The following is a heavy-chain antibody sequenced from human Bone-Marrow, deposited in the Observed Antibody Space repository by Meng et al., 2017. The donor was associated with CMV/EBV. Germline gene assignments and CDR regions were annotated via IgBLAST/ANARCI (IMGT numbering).Heavy chain of an antibody. J-gene: IGHJ5*02. CDR2: VVWDGGNT. CDR3: ARDLQAGYSSSSPWFDP. Sequence: FPVDKYTMHGVRQAPGKGLEWVSLVVWDGGNTYFADSVKGRFTISRDNSKNYLYLQMNSLRTEDTALYYCARDLQAGYSSSSPWFDPGGQGTLVTVSS. D-gene: IGHD6-6*01. V-gene: IGHV3-43*01. CDR1: FPVDKYT.